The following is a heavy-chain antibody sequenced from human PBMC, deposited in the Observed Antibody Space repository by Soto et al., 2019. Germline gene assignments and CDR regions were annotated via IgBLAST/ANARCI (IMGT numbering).Heavy chain of an antibody. CDR3: ARSIAARHHSDYYYYGMDV. V-gene: IGHV5-10-1*01. CDR1: GYSFTSYW. J-gene: IGHJ6*02. CDR2: IDPSDSYT. Sequence: PGESLKISCKGSGYSFTSYWISWVRQMPGKGLEWMGRIDPSDSYTNYSPSFQGHVTISADKSISTAYLQWSSLKASDTAMYYCARSIAARHHSDYYYYGMDVWGQGTRVTVSS. D-gene: IGHD6-6*01.